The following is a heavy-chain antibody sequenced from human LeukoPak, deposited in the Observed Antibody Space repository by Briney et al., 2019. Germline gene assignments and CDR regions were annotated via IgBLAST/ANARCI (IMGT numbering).Heavy chain of an antibody. J-gene: IGHJ5*02. CDR1: GYTFTGYY. CDR2: INPNSGGT. D-gene: IGHD5-18*01. CDR3: ARASRDTAMVMSYWFDP. Sequence: GASVKVSCKASGYTFTGYYMHWVRQAPGQGLEWMGRINPNSGGTNYAQKFQGRVTMTRDTSISTAYMELSRLRSDDTAVYYCARASRDTAMVMSYWFDPWGQGTLVTVSS. V-gene: IGHV1-2*06.